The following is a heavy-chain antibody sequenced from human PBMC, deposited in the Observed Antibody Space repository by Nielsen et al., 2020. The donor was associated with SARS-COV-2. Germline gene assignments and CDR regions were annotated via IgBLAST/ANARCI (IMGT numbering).Heavy chain of an antibody. V-gene: IGHV3-30-3*01. CDR1: GFTFDDYA. D-gene: IGHD4-23*01. J-gene: IGHJ6*02. Sequence: GESLKISCAASGFTFDDYAMHWVRQAPGKGLEWVAVMSCDGNIQYYADSVKGRFTISRDNSKDTLYLQMNNLKGEDTALYYCARGRSGGFRTGGFGMDVWGQGTTVTVSS. CDR2: MSCDGNIQ. CDR3: ARGRSGGFRTGGFGMDV.